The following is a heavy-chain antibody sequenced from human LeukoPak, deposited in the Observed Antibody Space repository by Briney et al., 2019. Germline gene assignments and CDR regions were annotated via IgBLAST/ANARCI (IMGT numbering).Heavy chain of an antibody. J-gene: IGHJ4*02. D-gene: IGHD3-22*01. CDR1: GFRVSDYY. Sequence: GGSLRLSCAVSGFRVSDYYMSWVRQAPGKGLEWVGFIRGKAYGGTTEYAASVKGRFTISRDDSKSIAYLQMNSLKTEDTAVYYCTRDVGYYDSTYAYWGQGTLVTVSS. CDR2: IRGKAYGGTT. CDR3: TRDVGYYDSTYAY. V-gene: IGHV3-49*04.